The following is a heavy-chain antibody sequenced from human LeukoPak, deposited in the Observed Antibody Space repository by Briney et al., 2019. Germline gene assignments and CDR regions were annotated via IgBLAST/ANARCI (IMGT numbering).Heavy chain of an antibody. D-gene: IGHD2-2*01. Sequence: SQTLSLTCAVSGGSISSGGYSWSWIRQPPGKGLEWIGYIYHSGSTYYNPSLKSRVTISVDTSKNQFSLKLSSVTAADTAVYYCARTVVVPAAMINYYHGMDVWGQGTTVTVSS. CDR2: IYHSGST. J-gene: IGHJ6*02. CDR1: GGSISSGGYS. CDR3: ARTVVVPAAMINYYHGMDV. V-gene: IGHV4-30-2*02.